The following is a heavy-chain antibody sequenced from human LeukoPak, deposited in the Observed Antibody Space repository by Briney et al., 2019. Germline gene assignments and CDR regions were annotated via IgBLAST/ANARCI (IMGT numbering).Heavy chain of an antibody. V-gene: IGHV3-30*18. Sequence: GGSLRLSCAASGFTFSSYGMHWVRQAPGKRLHWVAVISYDGSNKYYADSVKGRFTISRDNSKNTLYLQMNSLRAEDTAVYYCAKVGPDCSGGSCYSGLDYWGQGTLVTVSS. CDR2: ISYDGSNK. CDR3: AKVGPDCSGGSCYSGLDY. D-gene: IGHD2-15*01. CDR1: GFTFSSYG. J-gene: IGHJ4*02.